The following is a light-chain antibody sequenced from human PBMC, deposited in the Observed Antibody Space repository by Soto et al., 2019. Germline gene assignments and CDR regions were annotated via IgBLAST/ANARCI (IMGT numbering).Light chain of an antibody. CDR1: QSVSNN. Sequence: EIVMTQSPATLSVSPGERATLSCRASQSVSNNLAWYQQKPGQPPRLLIYDASTRATGIPARFSGSGSGTEFTLTISSLQSEDIATYYCQQYDNLPGYTFGQGTKLEIK. J-gene: IGKJ2*01. V-gene: IGKV3-15*01. CDR3: QQYDNLPGYT. CDR2: DAS.